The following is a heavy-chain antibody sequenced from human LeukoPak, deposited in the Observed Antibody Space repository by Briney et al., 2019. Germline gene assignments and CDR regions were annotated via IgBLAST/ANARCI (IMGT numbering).Heavy chain of an antibody. V-gene: IGHV4-34*01. J-gene: IGHJ4*02. Sequence: KPSETLSLTCAVYGGSFSGYYWSWIRQPPGKGLEWIGEINHSGSTNYNPSLKSRVTISVDTSKNQFSLKLSSVTAADTAVYYCARLYYFNTYYFDYWGQGTLVTVSS. D-gene: IGHD3-22*01. CDR3: ARLYYFNTYYFDY. CDR2: INHSGST. CDR1: GGSFSGYY.